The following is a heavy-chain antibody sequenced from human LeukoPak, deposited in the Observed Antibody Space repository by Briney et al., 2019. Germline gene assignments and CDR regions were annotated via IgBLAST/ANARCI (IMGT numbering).Heavy chain of an antibody. Sequence: GGSLRLSCAASGFTFTYYSFSWVRQAPGKGLEWLSFISGSTDSIYYADSVKGRFTISRDNAKNSLYLQMNSLRAEDTAVYYCARDLPYYDSSGYYGYYYYGMDVWGQGTTVTVSS. CDR3: ARDLPYYDSSGYYGYYYYGMDV. CDR2: ISGSTDSI. D-gene: IGHD3-22*01. V-gene: IGHV3-48*04. J-gene: IGHJ6*02. CDR1: GFTFTYYS.